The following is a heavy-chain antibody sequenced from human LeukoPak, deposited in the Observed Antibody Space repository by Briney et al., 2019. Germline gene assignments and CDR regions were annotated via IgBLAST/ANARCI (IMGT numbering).Heavy chain of an antibody. CDR2: IHHSGIT. J-gene: IGHJ4*02. D-gene: IGHD1-26*01. CDR1: GGSFNDYY. Sequence: SETLSLTCAVYGGSFNDYYWSWIRQPPGKGLEWIGEIHHSGITNYNPSLKSRITISVDTSKDQFSLRLSSVTAADTAVYYCARRSGSYYEYYFDYWGQGTLVTVSS. CDR3: ARRSGSYYEYYFDY. V-gene: IGHV4-34*01.